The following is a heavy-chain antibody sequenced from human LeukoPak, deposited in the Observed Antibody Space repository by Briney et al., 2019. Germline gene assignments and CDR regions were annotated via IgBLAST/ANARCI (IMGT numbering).Heavy chain of an antibody. Sequence: GGSLRLSCAASGFTFGDYAMHWVRQAPGKGLELVSGISWNSGSIGYADSVKGRFTISRDNAKNSLYLQMNSLRAEDTALYYCALVPAAIRGYYYYGMDVWGQGTTVTVSS. CDR2: ISWNSGSI. V-gene: IGHV3-9*01. CDR3: ALVPAAIRGYYYYGMDV. J-gene: IGHJ6*02. CDR1: GFTFGDYA. D-gene: IGHD2-2*02.